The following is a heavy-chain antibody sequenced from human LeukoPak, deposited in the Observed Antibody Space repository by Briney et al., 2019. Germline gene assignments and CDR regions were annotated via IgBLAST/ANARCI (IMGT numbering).Heavy chain of an antibody. V-gene: IGHV3-23*01. Sequence: GGSLRLSCAASGFTFSSYAMSWVRQAPGKGLEWVSAISGSGGSTYYADSVKGRFTTSRDNSKNTLYLQMNSLRAEDTAVYYCAKGRGYCSSTSCYTTKGYYYYYYGMDVWGQGTTVTVSS. J-gene: IGHJ6*02. CDR2: ISGSGGST. CDR1: GFTFSSYA. D-gene: IGHD2-2*02. CDR3: AKGRGYCSSTSCYTTKGYYYYYYGMDV.